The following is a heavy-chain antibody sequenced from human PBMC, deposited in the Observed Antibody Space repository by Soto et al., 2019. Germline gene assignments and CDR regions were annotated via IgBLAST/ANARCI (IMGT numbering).Heavy chain of an antibody. CDR2: IYWDEDK. CDR1: GFSLTNKGVG. D-gene: IGHD5-12*01. CDR3: AHLQANSGYALRYDP. V-gene: IGHV2-5*02. Sequence: QITLKESGPPLVKPTQTLTLTCNFSGFSLTNKGVGVGWIRQPPRKALEWLGIIYWDEDKRYRPSLNNRLTITKDTSKNQVVLTMTNVDTVDTATYDCAHLQANSGYALRYDPWGQGTLVTGSS. J-gene: IGHJ5*02.